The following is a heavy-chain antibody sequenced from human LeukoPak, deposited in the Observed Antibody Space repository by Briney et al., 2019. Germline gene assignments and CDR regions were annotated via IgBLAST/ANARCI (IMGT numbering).Heavy chain of an antibody. Sequence: PGGSLRLSCAASGFTFSSYSMNWVRQAPGKGLEWVAVISYDGSNKYHADSVKGRFTISRDNSKNTLYLQMNSLRLEDPAVYYCAGGWYYFDFWGRGTLVTVSS. CDR1: GFTFSSYS. CDR2: ISYDGSNK. D-gene: IGHD6-19*01. J-gene: IGHJ4*02. V-gene: IGHV3-30*03. CDR3: AGGWYYFDF.